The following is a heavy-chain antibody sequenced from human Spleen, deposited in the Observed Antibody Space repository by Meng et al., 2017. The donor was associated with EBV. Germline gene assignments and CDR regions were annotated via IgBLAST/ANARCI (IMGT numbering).Heavy chain of an antibody. CDR1: GGNFRISA. J-gene: IGHJ4*02. Sequence: QVQLVESGAEVKKPGSSVKVSCKASGGNFRISAISWLRQAPGQGPEWMGGFLPILGAPNYAQRFQDRVTITADESTSTGYMELSSLRSDDTAVYYCARESGRGYSSDYWGQGTLVTVSS. D-gene: IGHD5-18*01. CDR3: ARESGRGYSSDY. CDR2: FLPILGAP. V-gene: IGHV1-69*01.